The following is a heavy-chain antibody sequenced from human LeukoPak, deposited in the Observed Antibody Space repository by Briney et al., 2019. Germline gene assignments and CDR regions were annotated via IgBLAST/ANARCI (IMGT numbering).Heavy chain of an antibody. D-gene: IGHD1-26*01. CDR1: GGTFSSYA. V-gene: IGHV1-69*13. Sequence: SVKLSCKVSGGTFSSYAISRVRQAHGQGLEWMGGIIPIFGTANYAQKSQGRVTINADEPTSTAYMELSSLRSEDTAVYYCASTGGVGATHDAFDIWGEGTMVTVSS. CDR3: ASTGGVGATHDAFDI. CDR2: IIPIFGTA. J-gene: IGHJ3*02.